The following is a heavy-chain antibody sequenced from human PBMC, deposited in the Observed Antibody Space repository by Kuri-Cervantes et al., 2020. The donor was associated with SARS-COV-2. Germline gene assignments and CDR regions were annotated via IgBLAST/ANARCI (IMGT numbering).Heavy chain of an antibody. V-gene: IGHV4-39*06. CDR3: AREASYQYMDV. CDR1: GGSSRSSSYY. CDR2: IYHSGST. Sequence: ESLKIFCTVSGGSSRSSSYYWGWIRQPPGKGLEWIGSIYHSGSTYYNPSLKSRVTISVATSKNQFTPELSSVTAADTAVYYCAREASYQYMDVWGKGTTVTVSS. J-gene: IGHJ6*03. D-gene: IGHD3-16*02.